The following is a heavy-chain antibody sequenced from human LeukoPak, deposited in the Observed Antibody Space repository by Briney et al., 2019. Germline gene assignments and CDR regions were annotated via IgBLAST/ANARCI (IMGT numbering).Heavy chain of an antibody. V-gene: IGHV3-23*01. D-gene: IGHD3-22*01. CDR2: ISGSGGST. Sequence: GGSLRLSCVASGLTFSSYAMSWVRQAPGKGLEWVSAISGSGGSTYYADTVKGRFTISRDNSKNTLYLQTNSLRAEDTAVYYCAKGTYYYDSSGYDHWGQGTLVTVSS. CDR1: GLTFSSYA. J-gene: IGHJ4*02. CDR3: AKGTYYYDSSGYDH.